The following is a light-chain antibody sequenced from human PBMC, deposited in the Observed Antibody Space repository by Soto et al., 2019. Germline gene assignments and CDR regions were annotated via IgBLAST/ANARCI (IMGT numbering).Light chain of an antibody. V-gene: IGKV3-15*01. CDR2: GAS. Sequence: EIVMTQSPATLSVSPGERATLSCRASQSVSSNLAWYQQKPGQAPRLLIYGASHLENGVPSTFSGSGSETVFTLTITSLQPEDFATYYCQQSFRTPLTFGQGTKLEI. CDR1: QSVSSN. J-gene: IGKJ2*01. CDR3: QQSFRTPLT.